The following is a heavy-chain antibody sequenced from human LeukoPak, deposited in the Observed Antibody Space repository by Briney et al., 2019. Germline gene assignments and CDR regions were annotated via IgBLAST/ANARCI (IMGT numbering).Heavy chain of an antibody. D-gene: IGHD4-17*01. Sequence: ASVKVSCKASGGTFSSYAISWVRQAPGQGLEWMGGIIPIFGTANYAQKFQGRVTITADESTSTAYMELSSLRSEDTAVYYCAKVRSYGDYAFDYWGQGTLVTVSS. CDR1: GGTFSSYA. V-gene: IGHV1-69*13. CDR2: IIPIFGTA. J-gene: IGHJ4*02. CDR3: AKVRSYGDYAFDY.